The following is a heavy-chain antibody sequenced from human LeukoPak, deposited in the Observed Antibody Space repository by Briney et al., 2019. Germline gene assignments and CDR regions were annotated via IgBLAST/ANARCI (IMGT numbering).Heavy chain of an antibody. CDR3: AKDKFLSKNWFDP. V-gene: IGHV3-30*18. CDR2: ISYDGSNK. J-gene: IGHJ5*02. CDR1: GFTFSSYG. Sequence: GRSLRLSCAASGFTFSSYGMHWVCQAPGKGLEWVAVISYDGSNKYYADSVKGRFTISRDNSKNTLYLQMNSLRAEDTAVYYCAKDKFLSKNWFDPWGQGTLVTVSS.